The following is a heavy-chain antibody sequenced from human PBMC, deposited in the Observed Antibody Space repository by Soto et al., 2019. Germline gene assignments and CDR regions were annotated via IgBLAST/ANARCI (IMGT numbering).Heavy chain of an antibody. CDR1: GFTFAHYA. CDR3: AKDYDFWGASVNPSSVS. V-gene: IGHV3-30*18. Sequence: TGGSLRLSWAASGFTFAHYAMHWVRHSPGKGLEWVAFMSHDENRKLYSDSVKGRFTISRDNSKSTLYLQMSRLRAEDTAVYYCAKDYDFWGASVNPSSVSSGPGPLLTVSS. D-gene: IGHD3-3*01. J-gene: IGHJ5*02. CDR2: MSHDENRK.